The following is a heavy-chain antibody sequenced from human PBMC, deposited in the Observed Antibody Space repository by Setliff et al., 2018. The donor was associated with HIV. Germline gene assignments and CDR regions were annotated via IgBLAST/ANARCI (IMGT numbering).Heavy chain of an antibody. J-gene: IGHJ6*02. D-gene: IGHD6-13*01. CDR3: ARGCRVGWVFTYGMDV. V-gene: IGHV3-33*08. Sequence: GGSLRLSCAASGFTFSSYWMSWVRQAPGKGLEWVALIWRDGSNKYYADSVKGRFTISRDNSKNTLFLQMNSLRPEDTAVYYCARGCRVGWVFTYGMDVWGQGTLVTVSS. CDR2: IWRDGSNK. CDR1: GFTFSSYW.